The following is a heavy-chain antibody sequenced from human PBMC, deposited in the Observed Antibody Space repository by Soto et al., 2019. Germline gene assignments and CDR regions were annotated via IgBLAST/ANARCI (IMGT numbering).Heavy chain of an antibody. CDR3: ARVRREFDTSGPVDY. CDR2: IYFGGST. D-gene: IGHD3-10*01. V-gene: IGHV4-30-2*01. CDR1: GGSISSGDYS. Sequence: NPSETLSLTCAVSGGSISSGDYSWNWIRQPPGKGLEWIGYIYFGGSTYYNPSLQSRVTMSVDRSRNQFSLKLNSVTAADTAVYYCARVRREFDTSGPVDYRGQGTLVTVSS. J-gene: IGHJ4*02.